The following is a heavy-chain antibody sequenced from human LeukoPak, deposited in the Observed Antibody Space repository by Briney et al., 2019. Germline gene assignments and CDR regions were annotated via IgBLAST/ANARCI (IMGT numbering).Heavy chain of an antibody. Sequence: PGASLKISCQGSGSSFNSYWIAWGRQLPGKGLEWMGIIYPGDSDTRYSPSFQGQITISADKSINTAYLRWSSLKASDTAMYYCARAYYCGGGSCKLEYWGQGTLVTVSS. D-gene: IGHD2-15*01. CDR1: GSSFNSYW. CDR2: IYPGDSDT. CDR3: ARAYYCGGGSCKLEY. J-gene: IGHJ4*02. V-gene: IGHV5-51*01.